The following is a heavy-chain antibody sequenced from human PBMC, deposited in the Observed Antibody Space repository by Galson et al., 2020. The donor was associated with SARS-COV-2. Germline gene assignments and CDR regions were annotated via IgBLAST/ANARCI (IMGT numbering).Heavy chain of an antibody. Sequence: GGSLRLSCAASGLTVGSNYMSWVRQAPGKGREWVSAIRSGGSTHNAASVKGRFTISRDNSKNTLDLQMNSLRPEDTAVYYCAGGVVGVAGGAFDIWGHGTMVTVSS. D-gene: IGHD1-26*01. CDR2: IRSGGST. CDR3: AGGVVGVAGGAFDI. CDR1: GLTVGSNY. V-gene: IGHV3-53*05. J-gene: IGHJ3*02.